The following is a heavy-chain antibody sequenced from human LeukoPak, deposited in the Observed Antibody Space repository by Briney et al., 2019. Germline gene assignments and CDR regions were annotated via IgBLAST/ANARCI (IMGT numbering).Heavy chain of an antibody. CDR3: ARAGGLGANNAFDI. CDR1: GGSLSSGSDY. J-gene: IGHJ3*02. Sequence: SQTLSLTCTVSGGSLSSGSDYYNWIRQPAGKGLEWIGRMYTSGSTNYNPSLKSRVTISVDTSKNQFSLKLSSVTAADTAMYYCARAGGLGANNAFDIWGQGTLVTVSS. D-gene: IGHD1-26*01. CDR2: MYTSGST. V-gene: IGHV4-61*02.